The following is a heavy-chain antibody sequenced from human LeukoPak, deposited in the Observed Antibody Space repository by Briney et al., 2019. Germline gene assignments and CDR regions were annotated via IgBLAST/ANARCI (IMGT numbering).Heavy chain of an antibody. CDR3: AREGGIARPPYLYYYIDV. J-gene: IGHJ6*03. V-gene: IGHV1-18*01. Sequence: ASVKVSCKASGYTFNNHDINWVRQAPGRGLEWMGWINTYSANTNYAQEFQDRVIMTTDTSTITAYMELRSLRSDDTAVYYCAREGGIARPPYLYYYIDVWGKGTTVTVSS. CDR1: GYTFNNHD. D-gene: IGHD6-6*01. CDR2: INTYSANT.